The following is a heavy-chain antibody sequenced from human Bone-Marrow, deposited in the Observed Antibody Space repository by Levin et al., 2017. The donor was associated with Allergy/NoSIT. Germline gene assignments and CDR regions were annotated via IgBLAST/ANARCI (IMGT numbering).Heavy chain of an antibody. CDR1: GFTFDDYA. D-gene: IGHD5-12*01. J-gene: IGHJ3*02. CDR3: AKLAGSGYDPGPSPDAFDI. V-gene: IGHV3-9*01. CDR2: ISWNSGSI. Sequence: SLKISCAASGFTFDDYAMHWVRQAPGKGLEWVSGISWNSGSIGYADSVKGRFTISRDNAKNSLYLQMNSLRAEDTALYYCAKLAGSGYDPGPSPDAFDIWGQGTMVTVSS.